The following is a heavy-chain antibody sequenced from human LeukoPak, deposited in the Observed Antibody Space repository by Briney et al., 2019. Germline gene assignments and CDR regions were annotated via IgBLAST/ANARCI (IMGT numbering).Heavy chain of an antibody. Sequence: PSEPLSLTCAVYGGSFSGYYWSWIRQPPGKGLEWIGEINHSGSTNYNPSLKSRVTISVDTSKNQFSLKLSSVTAADTAVYYCARLDDVVVVAATSAFDIWGQGTMVTVSS. CDR1: GGSFSGYY. D-gene: IGHD2-15*01. CDR3: ARLDDVVVVAATSAFDI. J-gene: IGHJ3*02. CDR2: INHSGST. V-gene: IGHV4-34*01.